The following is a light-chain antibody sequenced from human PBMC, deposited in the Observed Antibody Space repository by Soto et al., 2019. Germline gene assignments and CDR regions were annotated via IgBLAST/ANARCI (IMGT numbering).Light chain of an antibody. CDR3: QPANTFPPS. CDR2: AAS. V-gene: IGKV1-12*01. Sequence: DIQMTQSPSSVSASVGDRVTITCRASQTIDSWLAWYQQKPGKAPNLLIYAASTLQIGVPPRFSVSGSVTDFALTNTSLQPEYFATYYCQPANTFPPSVGGGTKVEFK. J-gene: IGKJ4*01. CDR1: QTIDSW.